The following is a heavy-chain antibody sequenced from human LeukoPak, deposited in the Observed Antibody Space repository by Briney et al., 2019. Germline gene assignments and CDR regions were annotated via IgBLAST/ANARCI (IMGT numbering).Heavy chain of an antibody. J-gene: IGHJ4*02. D-gene: IGHD2-2*01. CDR2: INHSGST. CDR3: ASLVVPAPRDY. V-gene: IGHV4-4*02. Sequence: SGTLSLTCAVSGGSGGSISSSNYWSWVRQPPGKGLEWIGEINHSGSTNYNPSLKSRVTISVDTSKNQFSLKLSSVTAADTAVYYCASLVVPAPRDYWGQGTLVTVSS. CDR1: GGSGGSISSSNY.